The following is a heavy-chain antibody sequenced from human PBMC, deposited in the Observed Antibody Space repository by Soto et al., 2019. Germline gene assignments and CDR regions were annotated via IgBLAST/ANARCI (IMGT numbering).Heavy chain of an antibody. CDR3: AKAGGSTWDYGMDV. V-gene: IGHV3-23*01. CDR2: ISGSGDSA. J-gene: IGHJ6*02. D-gene: IGHD2-15*01. Sequence: EGQLLESGGGLVQPGGSLRLSCAASGFTFSRHAMSWVRQAPGKGLEWVSAISGSGDSAYHADSVKGRFTISRDNSKNTLYLQMNSLRAEDTALYYCAKAGGSTWDYGMDVWGQGTTVTVSS. CDR1: GFTFSRHA.